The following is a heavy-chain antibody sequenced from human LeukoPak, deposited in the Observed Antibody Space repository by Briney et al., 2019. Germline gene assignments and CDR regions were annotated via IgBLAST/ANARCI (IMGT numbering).Heavy chain of an antibody. CDR1: GGSISSSSYY. CDR3: ARDRAGGSGIMAYDY. CDR2: IYYSGST. Sequence: SETLSLTCTVSGGSISSSSYYWGWIRQPPGKGLEWIGSIYYSGSTYYNPSLKSRVTISVDTSKNQFSLKLSSVTAADTAVYYCARDRAGGSGIMAYDYWGQGTLVTVSS. J-gene: IGHJ4*02. D-gene: IGHD3-10*01. V-gene: IGHV4-39*07.